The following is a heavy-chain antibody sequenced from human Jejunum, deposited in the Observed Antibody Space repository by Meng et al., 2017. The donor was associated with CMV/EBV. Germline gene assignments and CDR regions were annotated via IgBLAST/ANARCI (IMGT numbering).Heavy chain of an antibody. Sequence: YGMNWVRQAPGKGLEWLSYISSGSTIIDYADSVKGRFTISRDNAKNSLFLQLNSLRAEDTAVYYCAKRITLVRGLIRDYYATDVWGQGTTVTVSS. J-gene: IGHJ6*02. V-gene: IGHV3-48*04. CDR1: YG. D-gene: IGHD3-10*01. CDR3: AKRITLVRGLIRDYYATDV. CDR2: ISSGSTII.